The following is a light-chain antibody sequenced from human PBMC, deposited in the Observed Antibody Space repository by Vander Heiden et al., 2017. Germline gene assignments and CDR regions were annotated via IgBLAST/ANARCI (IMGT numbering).Light chain of an antibody. Sequence: QSVLTPPPSASGTPGQRVTISCSGSSSNVGSNSVYWYQHLRGTAPKLLIDRDFQRPSGVPDRFSASKSGTSASLAISGLRSEDEAHYYCAAWDDNLSVVFGGGTKLTVL. CDR3: AAWDDNLSVV. CDR2: RDF. J-gene: IGLJ2*01. CDR1: SSNVGSNS. V-gene: IGLV1-47*01.